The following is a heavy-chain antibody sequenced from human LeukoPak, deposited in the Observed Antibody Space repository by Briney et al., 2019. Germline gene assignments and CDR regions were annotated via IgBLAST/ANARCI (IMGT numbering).Heavy chain of an antibody. J-gene: IGHJ4*02. CDR2: ISSSSSTI. CDR3: ASTFYSNSDY. CDR1: GFTFSSYS. D-gene: IGHD2/OR15-2a*01. Sequence: RGSLRLSCAASGFTFSSYSMNWVRQAPGKGLEWVSYISSSSSTIYYADSVKGRFTISRDNAKNSLYLRMNSLRAEDTAVYYCASTFYSNSDYWGQGTLVTVSS. V-gene: IGHV3-48*01.